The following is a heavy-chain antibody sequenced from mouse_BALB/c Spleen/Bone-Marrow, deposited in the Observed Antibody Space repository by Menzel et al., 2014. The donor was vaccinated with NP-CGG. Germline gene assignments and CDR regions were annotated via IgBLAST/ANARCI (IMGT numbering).Heavy chain of an antibody. J-gene: IGHJ3*01. Sequence: VQLKQSGPELEKPGASVKMSCKASGYSFTDYNMNWVKRSNGKSLEWIGNIDPSYGGTTYNQKFKGKATLTVDKSSSTVYMQLKSLTSEDSAVYYCARGHDGYRTWFAYWGQGTLVTVSA. CDR1: GYSFTDYN. CDR2: IDPSYGGT. V-gene: IGHV1-39*01. D-gene: IGHD2-3*01. CDR3: ARGHDGYRTWFAY.